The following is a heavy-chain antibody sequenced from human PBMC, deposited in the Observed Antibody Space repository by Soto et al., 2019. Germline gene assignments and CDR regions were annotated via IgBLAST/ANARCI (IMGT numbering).Heavy chain of an antibody. CDR3: TKALNHYDILTGSLDY. D-gene: IGHD3-9*01. CDR2: ISYDGSNK. CDR1: GFTFSSYG. Sequence: PGGSLRLSCAASGFTFSSYGMHWVRQAPGKGLEWVAVISYDGSNKYYADSVKGRFTISRDNSKNTLYLQMNSLRAEDTAVYYCTKALNHYDILTGSLDYWGQGTLVTVSS. J-gene: IGHJ4*02. V-gene: IGHV3-30*18.